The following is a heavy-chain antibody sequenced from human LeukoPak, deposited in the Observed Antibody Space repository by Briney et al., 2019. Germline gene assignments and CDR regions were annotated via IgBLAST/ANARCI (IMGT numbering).Heavy chain of an antibody. CDR1: GGSFSGYY. CDR3: ARRYGDYGDYFDY. J-gene: IGHJ4*02. V-gene: IGHV4-34*01. D-gene: IGHD4-17*01. Sequence: PSETLSLTCAVYGGSFSGYYWSWIRQPPGKGLEWIGEINHSGSTNYNPSLKSRVTISVDTSKNQFSLKLSSVTAADTAVYYCARRYGDYGDYFDYWGQGTLVTVSS. CDR2: INHSGST.